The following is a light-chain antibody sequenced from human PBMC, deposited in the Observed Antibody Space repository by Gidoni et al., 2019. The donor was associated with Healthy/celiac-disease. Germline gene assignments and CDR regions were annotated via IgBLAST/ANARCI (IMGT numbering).Light chain of an antibody. CDR3: QQDNSYSWT. Sequence: DIQMTQSPSTLSASVGDRVTTTCRASQSISSWLAWYQQKPGKAPKLLIYKASSLESGVPSRFSGSGSGTECTLTISSLQPDDFATYYCQQDNSYSWTFGQGTKVEIK. CDR2: KAS. J-gene: IGKJ1*01. CDR1: QSISSW. V-gene: IGKV1-5*03.